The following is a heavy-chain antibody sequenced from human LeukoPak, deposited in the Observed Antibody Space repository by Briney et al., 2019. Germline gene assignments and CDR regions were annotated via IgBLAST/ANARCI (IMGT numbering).Heavy chain of an antibody. V-gene: IGHV4-4*09. CDR2: IYTSGSH. CDR3: ARSRSAYDSSSFFQH. J-gene: IGHJ1*01. Sequence: SETLSLTCTVPVGSIISYYWSWIRQPPGKGLEWIRYIYTSGSHNYNPSLKSRVTISVDTSKNQFSLKLSSVTAADTAVYYCARSRSAYDSSSFFQHWGQGTLVTVSS. CDR1: VGSIISYY. D-gene: IGHD3-22*01.